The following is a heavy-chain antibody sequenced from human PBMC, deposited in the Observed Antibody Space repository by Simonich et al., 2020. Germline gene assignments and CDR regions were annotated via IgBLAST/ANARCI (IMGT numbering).Heavy chain of an antibody. J-gene: IGHJ3*02. CDR2: IYYSGTT. D-gene: IGHD6-13*01. V-gene: IGHV4-39*01. CDR3: ARHAGFAFDI. CDR1: GGSISSSSYY. Sequence: QLQLQESGPGLVKPSETLSLTCTVSGGSISSSSYYWGWIRQPPGKGLEWIGSIYYSGTTYYNPSLKSRVTISVDTAKNQFSLKLSSVTAADTAVYYCARHAGFAFDIWGQGTMVTVSS.